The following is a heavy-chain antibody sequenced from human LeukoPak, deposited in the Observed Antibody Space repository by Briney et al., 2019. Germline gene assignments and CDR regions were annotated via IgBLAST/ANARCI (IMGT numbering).Heavy chain of an antibody. V-gene: IGHV1-2*02. CDR3: ARGGDTVTTPLVY. CDR1: GYTFTGYY. Sequence: ASVKVSCKASGYTFTGYYMHWVRQAPGQGPEWMGWINPNSGGTNYAQKFQGRVTMTRDTSISTAYMELSRLRSDDTAVYYCARGGDTVTTPLVYWGQGTLVTVSS. CDR2: INPNSGGT. D-gene: IGHD4-11*01. J-gene: IGHJ4*02.